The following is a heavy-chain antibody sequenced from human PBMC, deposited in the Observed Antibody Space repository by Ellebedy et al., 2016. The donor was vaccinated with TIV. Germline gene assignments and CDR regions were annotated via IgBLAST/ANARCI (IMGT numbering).Heavy chain of an antibody. Sequence: SETLSLTCTVSGGSISSYYWSWIRQPPGKGLEWIGYIYYSGSTNYNPSLKSRVTISVDTSKNQFSLKLSSVTAADTAVYYCASRMTTWYRYWGQGTLVTVSS. CDR1: GGSISSYY. V-gene: IGHV4-59*01. CDR3: ASRMTTWYRY. D-gene: IGHD4-11*01. CDR2: IYYSGST. J-gene: IGHJ4*02.